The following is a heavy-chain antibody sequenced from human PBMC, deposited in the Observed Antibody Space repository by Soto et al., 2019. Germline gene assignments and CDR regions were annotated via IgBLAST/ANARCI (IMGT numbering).Heavy chain of an antibody. J-gene: IGHJ3*02. D-gene: IGHD2-15*01. CDR1: GFTFSDYY. V-gene: IGHV3-11*01. CDR3: ARRYCSGDRGYSGAVDS. CDR2: ISSSGSTI. Sequence: QVQLVESGGGLVKPGGSLRLSCAASGFTFSDYYMSWIRQAPGKGLEWVSYISSSGSTIYYADSVKGRFTISRDNAKNSLYLQLISLTADDTAVYYCARRYCSGDRGYSGAVDSCGQGTIVTVAA.